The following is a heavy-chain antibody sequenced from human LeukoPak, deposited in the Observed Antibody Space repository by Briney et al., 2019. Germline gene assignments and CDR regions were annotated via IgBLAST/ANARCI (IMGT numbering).Heavy chain of an antibody. CDR3: ARTLWFGELEHFDY. Sequence: PSETLPLTCTVSGGSISSYYWSWIRQPAGKGLEWIGRIYTSGSTNYNPSLKSRVTMSVDTSKNQFSLKLSSVTAADTAVYYCARTLWFGELEHFDYWGQGTLVTVSS. CDR2: IYTSGST. D-gene: IGHD3-10*01. J-gene: IGHJ4*02. CDR1: GGSISSYY. V-gene: IGHV4-4*07.